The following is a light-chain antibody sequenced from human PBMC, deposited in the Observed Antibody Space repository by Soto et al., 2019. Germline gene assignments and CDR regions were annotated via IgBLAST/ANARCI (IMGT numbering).Light chain of an antibody. V-gene: IGKV1-5*03. CDR1: QSINNR. CDR2: KAS. Sequence: DLQMTQSPSTLSASVGDRVTLTCRASQSINNRLVWYQQKPGIAPKLLIYKASSLESGVPSRFSGSGSGTEFNFTISSLQPDDFATYYCQQYNTYPWTFGHGTKVEIK. J-gene: IGKJ1*01. CDR3: QQYNTYPWT.